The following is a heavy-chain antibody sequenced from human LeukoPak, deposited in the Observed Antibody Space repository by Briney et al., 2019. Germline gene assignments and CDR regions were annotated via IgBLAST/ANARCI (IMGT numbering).Heavy chain of an antibody. Sequence: GESLKISCKGSGYNFNNYWIAWVRQMSGKGLEWVGIIYPGDSDTRCSPSFQGQVTISADKSFSTAYLQWNNLRASDTAIYYCARRMVSPANFDYWGQGTLVTVSS. CDR3: ARRMVSPANFDY. D-gene: IGHD4-23*01. CDR2: IYPGDSDT. V-gene: IGHV5-51*01. CDR1: GYNFNNYW. J-gene: IGHJ4*02.